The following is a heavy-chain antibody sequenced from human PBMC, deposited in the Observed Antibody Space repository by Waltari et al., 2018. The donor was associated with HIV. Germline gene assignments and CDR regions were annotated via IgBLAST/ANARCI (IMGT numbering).Heavy chain of an antibody. V-gene: IGHV1-46*01. D-gene: IGHD3-10*01. CDR3: ARDPRGSESGFDI. CDR1: GYPFITYY. Sequence: QVQLVQSGAEVKRPGASVKVSCKASGYPFITYYIHWVRQAPGQGLGWMGIINPGGGSTNYAQKFQGRVTMTRDSSTSTVYMEVNSLKSEDTAVYYCARDPRGSESGFDIWGQGTVVTVSS. CDR2: INPGGGST. J-gene: IGHJ3*02.